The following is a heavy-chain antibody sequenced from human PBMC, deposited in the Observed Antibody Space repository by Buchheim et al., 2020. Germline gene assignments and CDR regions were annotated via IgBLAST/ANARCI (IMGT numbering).Heavy chain of an antibody. CDR1: GFTFSGYP. CDR2: ISYDGSNK. CDR3: ARESSRGYDLDY. J-gene: IGHJ4*02. Sequence: QVQLVESGGGVVQPGRSLRLSCAASGFTFSGYPMHWVRQAPGKGLEWVSVISYDGSNKYYADSVKGRFTISRANSKNTLYLQMNSLRAEDTAVYYCARESSRGYDLDYWGQGTL. D-gene: IGHD5-12*01. V-gene: IGHV3-30*01.